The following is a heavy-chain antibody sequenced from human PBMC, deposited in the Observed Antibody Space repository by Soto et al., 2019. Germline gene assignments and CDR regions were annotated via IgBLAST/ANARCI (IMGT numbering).Heavy chain of an antibody. CDR3: ARVRNYYDRNYFDY. V-gene: IGHV3-74*01. J-gene: IGHJ4*02. CDR2: MSSDGSST. Sequence: GGSLRLSCAASGFDASVNFMTWVRQAPGKGLEWVSRMSSDGSSTSYADSVKGRFTISRDNAKNTLYLQMNSLRAEDTAVYYCARVRNYYDRNYFDYWGQGTLVTVSS. CDR1: GFDASVNF. D-gene: IGHD3-22*01.